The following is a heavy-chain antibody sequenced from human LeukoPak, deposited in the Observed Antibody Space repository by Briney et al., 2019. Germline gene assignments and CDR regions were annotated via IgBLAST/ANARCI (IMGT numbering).Heavy chain of an antibody. CDR2: ISAHNGDT. V-gene: IGHV1-18*01. CDR1: GYTFTKYG. J-gene: IGHJ4*02. Sequence: ASVKASCKASGYTFTKYGISWVRQAPGRGLEWMGWISAHNGDTNSAQNLQGRVTLTTDTSTTTAYMELRNLRSDDTAVYYCARDLDYFDRSGYYFNGMDYWGQGTLVTVSS. CDR3: ARDLDYFDRSGYYFNGMDY. D-gene: IGHD3-22*01.